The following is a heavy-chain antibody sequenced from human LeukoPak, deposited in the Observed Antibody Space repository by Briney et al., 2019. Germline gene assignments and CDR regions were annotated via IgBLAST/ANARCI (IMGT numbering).Heavy chain of an antibody. CDR2: ISCYNGDT. Sequence: ASVKVSCKASGYTFSNYGISWVRQAPGQGLEWMGWISCYNGDTKYAQKFQGRVTKTTDTSTSTTYTELRSLRSDDTAVYYCARDNPYYYLYWGQGTLVTVSS. D-gene: IGHD3-22*01. J-gene: IGHJ4*02. CDR1: GYTFSNYG. CDR3: ARDNPYYYLY. V-gene: IGHV1-18*01.